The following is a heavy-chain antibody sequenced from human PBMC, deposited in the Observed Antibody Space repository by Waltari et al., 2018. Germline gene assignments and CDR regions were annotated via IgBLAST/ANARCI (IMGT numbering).Heavy chain of an antibody. CDR2: IYHSGGT. CDR1: GGSISSGGYS. CDR3: ARVGVDYYGSGSSWDYYFDY. J-gene: IGHJ4*02. Sequence: QLQLQESGSGLVKPSQTLSLTCAVSGGSISSGGYSWSWIRQPPGKGLEWIGYIYHSGGTDYNPSLKSRVTISVDRSKNQFSLKLSSVTAADTAVYYCARVGVDYYGSGSSWDYYFDYWGQGTLVTVSS. V-gene: IGHV4-30-2*01. D-gene: IGHD3-10*01.